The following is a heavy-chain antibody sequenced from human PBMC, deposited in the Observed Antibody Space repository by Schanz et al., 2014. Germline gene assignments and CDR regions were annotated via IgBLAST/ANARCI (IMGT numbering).Heavy chain of an antibody. J-gene: IGHJ4*02. V-gene: IGHV3-23*04. CDR1: GYTFSSNA. Sequence: EVQLVESGGGLVQPGGSLRLSCAASGYTFSSNAMSWVRQAPGKGLEWVSTISGSGGSTYYADSVKGRFTISRDNSKNIVYLQMNRLRAEDTAVYYCVRDAYLQIRGTVFDSWGPGNLVTVSS. CDR2: ISGSGGST. D-gene: IGHD1-1*01. CDR3: VRDAYLQIRGTVFDS.